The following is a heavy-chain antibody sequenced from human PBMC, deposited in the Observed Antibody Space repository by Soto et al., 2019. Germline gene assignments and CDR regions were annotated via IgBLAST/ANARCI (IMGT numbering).Heavy chain of an antibody. D-gene: IGHD3-10*01. V-gene: IGHV3-30*04. CDR1: GFTFSKYA. Sequence: GGSLRLSCAASGFTFSKYAMHWVRQAPGKGLEWVSVIAYDGSTQYYADSVKGRFTISRDNSKNTVNLQMNSLRAEDTAVYYCARGDLVGGVVDYYNMDVWGQGTTVTVSS. CDR2: IAYDGSTQ. J-gene: IGHJ6*02. CDR3: ARGDLVGGVVDYYNMDV.